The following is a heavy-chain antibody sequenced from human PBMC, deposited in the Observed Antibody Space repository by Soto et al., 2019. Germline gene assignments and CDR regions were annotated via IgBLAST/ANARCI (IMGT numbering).Heavy chain of an antibody. Sequence: QVQLQQWGAGLLKPSETLSLTCAVYGGFVSSGSYYWSWIRQPPGKGLEWIGEMSHSGGTHFNPSLTSQVTLSVDTSKNQLSLKMSSVPAADTALYYCAGVERGTATTVVDAFDIWGPGTMVTVSS. V-gene: IGHV4-34*01. CDR1: GGFVSSGSYY. CDR2: MSHSGGT. J-gene: IGHJ3*02. CDR3: AGVERGTATTVVDAFDI. D-gene: IGHD1-1*01.